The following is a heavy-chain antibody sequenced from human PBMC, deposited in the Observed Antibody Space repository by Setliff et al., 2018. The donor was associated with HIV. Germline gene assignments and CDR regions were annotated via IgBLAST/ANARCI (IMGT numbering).Heavy chain of an antibody. CDR2: IYTSGST. CDR1: GGSISTYY. D-gene: IGHD3-3*01. Sequence: SETLSLTCTVSGGSISTYYWSWIRQPPGKGLEWIGYIYTSGSTNYNPSLTTRVTISIDTSKKQVSLKLSSVTAADTAVYYCARHANYDFWSGYWGYYFDYWGQGTLVTVSS. V-gene: IGHV4-4*09. J-gene: IGHJ4*02. CDR3: ARHANYDFWSGYWGYYFDY.